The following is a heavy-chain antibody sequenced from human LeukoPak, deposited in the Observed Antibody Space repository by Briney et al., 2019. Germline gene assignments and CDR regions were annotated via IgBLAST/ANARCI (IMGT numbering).Heavy chain of an antibody. D-gene: IGHD3-10*01. Sequence: GASLRLSCEASGFTFGDYAMHWVRQAPGKGLEWVSGITWNSRNIGYADSVKGRFTISRDNAKNFLYLQMNGLKAEDTALYYCAKRSGGRSAATNSDYYYAMDVWGQGTTVTVSS. V-gene: IGHV3-9*01. J-gene: IGHJ6*02. CDR1: GFTFGDYA. CDR3: AKRSGGRSAATNSDYYYAMDV. CDR2: ITWNSRNI.